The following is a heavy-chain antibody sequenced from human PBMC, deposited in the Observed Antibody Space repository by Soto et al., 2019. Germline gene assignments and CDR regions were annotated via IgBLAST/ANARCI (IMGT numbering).Heavy chain of an antibody. CDR1: GYTFTSYG. CDR2: ISAYNGNT. Sequence: ASVKVSCKASGYTFTSYGISWARQAPGQGLEWMGWISAYNGNTNYAQKLQGRVTMTTDTSTSTAYMELRSLRSDDTAVYYCARIRTSHCAACPRYAFDIWGQGTMVTVSS. V-gene: IGHV1-18*04. J-gene: IGHJ3*02. CDR3: ARIRTSHCAACPRYAFDI. D-gene: IGHD2-2*01.